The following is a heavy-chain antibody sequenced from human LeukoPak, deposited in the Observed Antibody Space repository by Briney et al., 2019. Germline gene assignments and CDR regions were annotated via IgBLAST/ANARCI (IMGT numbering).Heavy chain of an antibody. J-gene: IGHJ3*02. CDR1: GYTLTELS. D-gene: IGHD6-19*01. V-gene: IGHV1-24*01. CDR2: FDPEDGET. CDR3: ATPIAVAVRDAFDI. Sequence: ASVKVSCKVSGYTLTELSMHWVRQAPGKGLEWMGGFDPEDGETIYAQKFQGRVTVTEDTSTDTAYMELSSLRSEDTAVYYCATPIAVAVRDAFDIWGQGTMVTVSS.